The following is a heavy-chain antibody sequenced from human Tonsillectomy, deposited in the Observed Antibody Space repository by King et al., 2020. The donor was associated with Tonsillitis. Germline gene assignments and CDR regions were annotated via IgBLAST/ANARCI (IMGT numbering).Heavy chain of an antibody. Sequence: VQLVESGGGLVKPGGSLRLSCAASGFTFSSYSMNWVRQAPGKGLEWVSSIGSSSSYIYYADSVKGRFTISRDNAKNSLSLQMNSLRAEDTAVYYCARDWGSGIAAAGTDYWGQGTLVTVSS. CDR2: IGSSSSYI. CDR3: ARDWGSGIAAAGTDY. V-gene: IGHV3-21*01. CDR1: GFTFSSYS. J-gene: IGHJ4*02. D-gene: IGHD6-13*01.